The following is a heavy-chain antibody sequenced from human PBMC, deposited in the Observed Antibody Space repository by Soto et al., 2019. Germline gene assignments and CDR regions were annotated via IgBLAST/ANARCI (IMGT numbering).Heavy chain of an antibody. CDR3: ASEVFY. CDR2: ISYDGSNK. J-gene: IGHJ4*02. Sequence: QVQLVESGGGVVQPGRSLRLSCAASGFTFSSYAMHWVRQAPGKGLEWVAVISYDGSNKYYADSVKGRVTISRDNSKNALYLQMSSLRAEDTAVYYCASEVFYLGRGALVTVSS. V-gene: IGHV3-30-3*01. CDR1: GFTFSSYA.